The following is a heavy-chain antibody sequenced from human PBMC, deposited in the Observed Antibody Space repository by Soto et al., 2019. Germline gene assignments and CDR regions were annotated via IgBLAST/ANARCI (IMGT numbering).Heavy chain of an antibody. D-gene: IGHD3-3*01. V-gene: IGHV3-30*18. Sequence: QVQLVESGGGVVQPGRSLRLSCAASGFTFSSYGMPWVRQAPGKGLEWVAVISYDGSNKYYADSVKGRFTISRDNSKNTLYLQMNSLRAEDTAVYYSAKDRRGISIFGVVMPNWFDPWGQGTLVTVSS. CDR1: GFTFSSYG. J-gene: IGHJ5*02. CDR3: AKDRRGISIFGVVMPNWFDP. CDR2: ISYDGSNK.